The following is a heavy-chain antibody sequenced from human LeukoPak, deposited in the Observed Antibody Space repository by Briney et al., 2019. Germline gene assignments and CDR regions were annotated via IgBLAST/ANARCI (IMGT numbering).Heavy chain of an antibody. D-gene: IGHD3/OR15-3a*01. V-gene: IGHV4-59*08. Sequence: SETLSLTCAVSGGSISDYYWSWIRQAPGKGLESIGCITYSGTTNYTPSLKSRVTISRDTSKNQFSLRLTSVTAADTAVYYCARQTGSGLFILPGGQGTLVTVSS. J-gene: IGHJ4*02. CDR2: ITYSGTT. CDR3: ARQTGSGLFILP. CDR1: GGSISDYY.